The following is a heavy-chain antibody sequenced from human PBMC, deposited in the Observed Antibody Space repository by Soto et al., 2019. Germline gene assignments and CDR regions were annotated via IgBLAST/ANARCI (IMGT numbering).Heavy chain of an antibody. CDR3: AKEESGYCSSTSCRLPVFDY. V-gene: IGHV3-30*18. D-gene: IGHD2-2*01. CDR2: ISYDGSNK. Sequence: QVQLVESGGGVFHPGRPRRPSCAASGFTFSTYGMHWFRQAPGKGLEWVAVISYDGSNKYYADSVKGRFTISRDNSKNTLYLQMNSLRAEDTAVYYCAKEESGYCSSTSCRLPVFDYWGQGTLVTVSS. J-gene: IGHJ4*02. CDR1: GFTFSTYG.